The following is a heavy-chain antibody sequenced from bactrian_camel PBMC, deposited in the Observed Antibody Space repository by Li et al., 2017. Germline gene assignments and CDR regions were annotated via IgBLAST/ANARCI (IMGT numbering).Heavy chain of an antibody. D-gene: IGHD1*01. Sequence: QVQLVESGGSSVQTGGSLKLACVASGDTSSINFMGWFRRQAPQRERAGVAAIYYYRGGATTYYADSVKGRFTIARDNAKNTLYLQMNSLKSEDAAMYYCAADEYNLGLARSYTYWGQGTQVTVS. CDR2: IYYYRGGATT. CDR3: AADEYNLGLARSYTY. V-gene: IGHV3S54*01. J-gene: IGHJ4*01. CDR1: GDTSSINF.